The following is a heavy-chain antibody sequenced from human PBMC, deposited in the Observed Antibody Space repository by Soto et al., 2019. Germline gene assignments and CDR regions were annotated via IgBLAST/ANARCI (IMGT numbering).Heavy chain of an antibody. Sequence: PSETLSLTCTVSGGSISSYYWSWIRQPAGKGLEWIGRIYTSGSTNYNPSLKSRVTMSVDTPKNQFSLKLSSMTAADTAVYYCARDGDYGGYGMDVWGQGTTVTVSS. CDR2: IYTSGST. CDR1: GGSISSYY. V-gene: IGHV4-4*07. D-gene: IGHD4-17*01. J-gene: IGHJ6*02. CDR3: ARDGDYGGYGMDV.